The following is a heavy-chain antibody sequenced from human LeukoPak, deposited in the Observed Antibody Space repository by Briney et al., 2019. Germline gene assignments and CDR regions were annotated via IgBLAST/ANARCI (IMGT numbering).Heavy chain of an antibody. Sequence: PSETLSLTCTVSGGSILSSSYYWGWIRQPPGKGLEWIGSIYYSGSTYYNPSLKSRVTISVDTSMNQFSLRLSSVTAADTAVYYCAREIRAAAVGRYYYGMDVWGQGTTVTVSS. J-gene: IGHJ6*02. CDR1: GGSILSSSYY. CDR2: IYYSGST. D-gene: IGHD2-15*01. CDR3: AREIRAAAVGRYYYGMDV. V-gene: IGHV4-39*07.